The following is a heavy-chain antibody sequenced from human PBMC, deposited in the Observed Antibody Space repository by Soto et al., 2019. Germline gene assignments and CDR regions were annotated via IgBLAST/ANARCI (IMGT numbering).Heavy chain of an antibody. J-gene: IGHJ6*03. V-gene: IGHV3-48*01. CDR1: GFTFSSYS. CDR3: ARVGEYCSSTSCYGLPYYYYYMDV. D-gene: IGHD2-2*01. CDR2: ISSSSSTI. Sequence: GGSLRLSCAASGFTFSSYSMNWVRQAPGKGLEWVSYISSSSSTIYYADSVKGRFTISRDNAKNSLYLQMNSLRAEDTAVYYCARVGEYCSSTSCYGLPYYYYYMDVWGKGTTVTVSS.